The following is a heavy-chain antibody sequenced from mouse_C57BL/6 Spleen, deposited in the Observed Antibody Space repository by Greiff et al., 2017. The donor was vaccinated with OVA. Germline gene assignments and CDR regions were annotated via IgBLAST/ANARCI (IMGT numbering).Heavy chain of an antibody. J-gene: IGHJ4*01. Sequence: DVHLVESGGGLVKPGGSLKLSCAASGFTFSDYGMHWVRQAPEKGLEWVAYISSGSSTIYYADTVKGRFTISRDNAKNTLFLQMTSLRSEDTAMYYCARRDSSGSYAMDYWGQGTSVTVSS. CDR3: ARRDSSGSYAMDY. V-gene: IGHV5-17*01. CDR2: ISSGSSTI. D-gene: IGHD3-2*02. CDR1: GFTFSDYG.